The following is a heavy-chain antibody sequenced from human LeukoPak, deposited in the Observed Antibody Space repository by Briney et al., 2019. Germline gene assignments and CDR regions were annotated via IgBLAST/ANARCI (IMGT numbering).Heavy chain of an antibody. J-gene: IGHJ5*02. V-gene: IGHV4-39*01. D-gene: IGHD2/OR15-2a*01. Sequence: SETLSLTCTVSGGSISSANFYWGWIRQPPGKGLDWIGSIYYSGSTYYNSSLKSRATISVDTSKNQFSLKLSSVTAADTAVYYCARLLLSVGWFDPWGQGTLVTVSS. CDR1: GGSISSANFY. CDR2: IYYSGST. CDR3: ARLLLSVGWFDP.